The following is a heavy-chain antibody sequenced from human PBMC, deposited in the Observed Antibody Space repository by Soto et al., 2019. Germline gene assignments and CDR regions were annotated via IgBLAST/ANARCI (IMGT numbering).Heavy chain of an antibody. Sequence: ASVKVSCKASGYTFTSYDINWVRQATGQGLEGMGWMSPNSGNTGYAQKFQGRVTMTRDTSKSTAYMELSSLRSEDTAVYYCARQWELSGYYYGMDVWGQGTTVTVSS. CDR3: ARQWELSGYYYGMDV. CDR1: GYTFTSYD. V-gene: IGHV1-8*01. J-gene: IGHJ6*02. D-gene: IGHD1-26*01. CDR2: MSPNSGNT.